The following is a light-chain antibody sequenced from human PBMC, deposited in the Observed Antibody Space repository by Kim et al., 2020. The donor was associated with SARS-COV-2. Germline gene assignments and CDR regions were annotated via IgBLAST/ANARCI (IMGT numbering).Light chain of an antibody. CDR3: MQALQPPTL. CDR1: QSLLHSNGYNY. J-gene: IGKJ2*01. CDR2: LGS. V-gene: IGKV2-28*01. Sequence: DIVMTQSPLSLPVTPGEPASISCRSSQSLLHSNGYNYLDWYLQKPGQSPQLLIYLGSNRASGVPDRFSGSGSGTDFTLKISRVESDDVGFYYCMQALQPPTLFGKGTRL.